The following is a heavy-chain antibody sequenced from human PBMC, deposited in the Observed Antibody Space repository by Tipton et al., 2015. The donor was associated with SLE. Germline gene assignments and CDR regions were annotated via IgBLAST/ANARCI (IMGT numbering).Heavy chain of an antibody. CDR1: GYIFTSYY. V-gene: IGHV1-46*01. Sequence: QLVQSGAEVKKPGASVKVSCKASGYIFTSYYMHWVRQAPGQGLEWMGIINPSGGGGGTMYAQKFQGRVTLTRDTSTSTVYMELSSLRSEDTAVYYCAGEHTPGDAFDIWGQGTMVTVSS. CDR3: AGEHTPGDAFDI. J-gene: IGHJ3*02. CDR2: INPSGGGGGT.